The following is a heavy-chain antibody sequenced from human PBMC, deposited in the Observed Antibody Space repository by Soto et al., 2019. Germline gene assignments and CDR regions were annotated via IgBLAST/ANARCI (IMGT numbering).Heavy chain of an antibody. CDR3: ARGQLPPRMEWFDP. CDR2: IYYSGST. D-gene: IGHD6-6*01. CDR1: GGSISSGDYY. Sequence: PSETLSLTCTVSGGSISSGDYYWSWIRQPPGKGLEWIGYIYYSGSTYYNPSLKSRVTISVDTSKNQFSLKLSSVTAADTAVYYCARGQLPPRMEWFDPWGQGTLVTVSS. V-gene: IGHV4-30-4*01. J-gene: IGHJ5*02.